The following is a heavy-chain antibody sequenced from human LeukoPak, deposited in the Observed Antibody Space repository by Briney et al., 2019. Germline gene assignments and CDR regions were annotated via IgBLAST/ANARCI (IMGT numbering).Heavy chain of an antibody. CDR1: GGTFSSYA. CDR2: IIPIFGTA. J-gene: IGHJ6*03. V-gene: IGHV1-69*13. Sequence: SVKVSCKASGGTFSSYAISWVRQAPGQGLEWMGGIIPIFGTANYAQKFQGRVTITADESTSTAYMELSSLRSEDTAVYYCARAGARYCSSTSCYRYYYMDVWGKGTTVTVSS. CDR3: ARAGARYCSSTSCYRYYYMDV. D-gene: IGHD2-2*01.